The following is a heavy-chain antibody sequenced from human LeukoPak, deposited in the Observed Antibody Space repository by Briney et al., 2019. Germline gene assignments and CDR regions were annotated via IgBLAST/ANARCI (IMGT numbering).Heavy chain of an antibody. CDR1: GGTFSSYA. V-gene: IGHV1-69*05. J-gene: IGHJ4*02. D-gene: IGHD3-9*01. CDR3: ARDESGLTGYYSY. Sequence: ASVKVSCKASGGTFSSYAISWVRQAPGQGLEWMGRIIPIFGTANYAQKIQGRVTITTDESTSTAYMELSSLRSEDTAVYYCARDESGLTGYYSYWGQGTLVTVSS. CDR2: IIPIFGTA.